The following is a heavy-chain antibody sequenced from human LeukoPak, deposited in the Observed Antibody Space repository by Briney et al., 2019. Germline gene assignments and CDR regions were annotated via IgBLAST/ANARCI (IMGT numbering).Heavy chain of an antibody. D-gene: IGHD3/OR15-3a*01. CDR2: ISSSSSYI. V-gene: IGHV3-21*01. CDR1: GFTFSSYA. J-gene: IGHJ4*02. Sequence: GGSLRLSCAASGFTFSSYAMSWVRQAPGKGLEWVSSISSSSSYIYYADSVKGRFTISRDNAKNSLYLQMNSLRAEDTAVYYCASVDPFDYWGQGTLVTVSS. CDR3: ASVDPFDY.